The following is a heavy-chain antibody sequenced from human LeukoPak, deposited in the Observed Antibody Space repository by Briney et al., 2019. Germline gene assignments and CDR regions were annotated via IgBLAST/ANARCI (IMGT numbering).Heavy chain of an antibody. CDR3: ASPYSYGPWNGFDI. CDR2: ISRNGDST. V-gene: IGHV3-64*01. D-gene: IGHD5-18*01. Sequence: GGSLRLSCAASGFSFSSYAMHWVRQAPGKGLEYVSAISRNGDSTYYTNSVKGRFIISRDNSKNTLYLQMGSLRAEDMAVYYCASPYSYGPWNGFDIWGPGTMVTVSS. J-gene: IGHJ3*02. CDR1: GFSFSSYA.